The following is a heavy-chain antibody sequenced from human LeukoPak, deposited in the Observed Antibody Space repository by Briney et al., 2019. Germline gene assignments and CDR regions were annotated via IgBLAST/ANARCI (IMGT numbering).Heavy chain of an antibody. D-gene: IGHD1-26*01. J-gene: IGHJ4*02. Sequence: SETLSLTCAVCGGSFSGYYWSWIRQPPGKGLEWIGEINHSGSTNYNPSLKSRVTISVDTSKNQFSLKLSSVTAADTAVYYCARRNRLISRLLGATKGGFDYWGQGTLVTVSS. CDR1: GGSFSGYY. CDR3: ARRNRLISRLLGATKGGFDY. V-gene: IGHV4-34*01. CDR2: INHSGST.